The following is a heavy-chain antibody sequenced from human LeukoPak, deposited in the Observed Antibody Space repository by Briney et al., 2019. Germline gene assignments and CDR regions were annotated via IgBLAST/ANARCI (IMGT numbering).Heavy chain of an antibody. CDR1: GFTFSSYA. D-gene: IGHD3-22*01. CDR2: ISGSGGST. CDR3: AKAGTYYFDSSDFPPPYFDY. V-gene: IGHV3-23*01. J-gene: IGHJ4*02. Sequence: GGSLRLSCAASGFTFSSYAMSWVRQAPGKGLEWVSAISGSGGSTYYADSEKGRFTISRDNSKNTLYLQMNSLRAEDTAVYYCAKAGTYYFDSSDFPPPYFDYWGQGTLVTVSS.